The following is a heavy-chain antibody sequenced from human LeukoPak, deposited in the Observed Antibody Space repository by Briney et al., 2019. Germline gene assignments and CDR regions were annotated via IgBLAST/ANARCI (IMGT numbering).Heavy chain of an antibody. D-gene: IGHD2-2*01. V-gene: IGHV3-30*02. Sequence: PGGSLRLSCAASGFTFSSYGMHWVRQAPGKGLEWVAFIRYDGSNKYYADSVKGRFTISRDNSKNTLYLQMNSLSAEDTAVYYCAKDADCSSTSCYYYYYYYMDVWGKGTTVTVSS. CDR2: IRYDGSNK. CDR1: GFTFSSYG. CDR3: AKDADCSSTSCYYYYYYYMDV. J-gene: IGHJ6*03.